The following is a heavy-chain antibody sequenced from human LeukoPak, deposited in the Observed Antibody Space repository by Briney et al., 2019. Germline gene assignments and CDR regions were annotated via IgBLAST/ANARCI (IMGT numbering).Heavy chain of an antibody. CDR1: GFTFSSYS. Sequence: GGSLRLSCAASGFTFSSYSMNWVRQAPGKGLEWVSSISSSSSYIYYADSVKGRFTISRDNAKNSLYLQMNSLRAEDTAVYYCARDSVAAAGKVDYYYYYMDVWGKGTTVTIPS. CDR2: ISSSSSYI. CDR3: ARDSVAAAGKVDYYYYYMDV. V-gene: IGHV3-21*01. D-gene: IGHD6-13*01. J-gene: IGHJ6*03.